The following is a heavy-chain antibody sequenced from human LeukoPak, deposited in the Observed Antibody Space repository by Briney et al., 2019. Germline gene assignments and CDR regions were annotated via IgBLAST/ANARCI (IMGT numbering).Heavy chain of an antibody. CDR1: GFTFDDYG. Sequence: GGSLRLSCAASGFTFDDYGMSWARQAPGKGLEWVSGINWNGGSTGYADSVKGRFTISRDNAKNSLYLQMNSLRAEDTALYYCAREDYSNYGGTFDYWGQGTLVTVSS. V-gene: IGHV3-20*04. CDR2: INWNGGST. J-gene: IGHJ4*02. CDR3: AREDYSNYGGTFDY. D-gene: IGHD4-11*01.